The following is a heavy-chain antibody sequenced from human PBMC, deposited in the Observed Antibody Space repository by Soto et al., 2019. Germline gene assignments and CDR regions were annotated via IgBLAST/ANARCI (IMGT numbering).Heavy chain of an antibody. Sequence: SETLSLTCSVSGTSIRSYHWSWIRQPPGKGLEWIGAIYYDGTTYYTASLKSRVSISVDTSKNQFSLKLSSVTAADTAVYYCARGRYCSGGSCYVGYGMDVWGQGTTVTVSS. V-gene: IGHV4-59*12. CDR2: IYYDGTT. CDR1: GTSIRSYH. D-gene: IGHD2-15*01. J-gene: IGHJ6*02. CDR3: ARGRYCSGGSCYVGYGMDV.